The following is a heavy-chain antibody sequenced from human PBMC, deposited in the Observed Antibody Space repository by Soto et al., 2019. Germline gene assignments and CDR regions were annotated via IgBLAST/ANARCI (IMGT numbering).Heavy chain of an antibody. J-gene: IGHJ6*02. CDR1: GFTFSSYA. V-gene: IGHV3-7*03. CDR2: IKVDGSEQ. CDR3: ARAPHGMDV. Sequence: EVQLLESGGGLVQPGGSLRLSCAASGFTFSSYAMSWVRQAPGKGLEWVANIKVDGSEQYYADSVKGRFTISRDNTKNSLYLQMHSLTDGDTAMYYCARAPHGMDVWGRGTTVTVSS.